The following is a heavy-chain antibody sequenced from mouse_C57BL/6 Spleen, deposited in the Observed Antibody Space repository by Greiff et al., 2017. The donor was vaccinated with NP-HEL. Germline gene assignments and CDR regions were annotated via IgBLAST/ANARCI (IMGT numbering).Heavy chain of an antibody. V-gene: IGHV3-6*01. D-gene: IGHD2-4*01. J-gene: IGHJ3*01. Sequence: ESGPGLVKPSQSLSLTCSVTGYSITSGYYWNWIRQFPGNKLEWMGYISYDGSNNYNPSLKNRISITRDTSKNQFFLKLNSVTTEDTATYYCARDGDYDGSFAYWGQGTLVTVSA. CDR2: ISYDGSN. CDR1: GYSITSGYY. CDR3: ARDGDYDGSFAY.